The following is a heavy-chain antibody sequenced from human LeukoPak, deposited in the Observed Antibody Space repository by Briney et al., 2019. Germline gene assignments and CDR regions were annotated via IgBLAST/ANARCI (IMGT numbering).Heavy chain of an antibody. D-gene: IGHD3-10*01. CDR1: GYSFISYS. J-gene: IGHJ5*02. V-gene: IGHV1-18*01. CDR3: ARHRSRMVRGGDWFDP. CDR2: ISAYSGNT. Sequence: ASVKVSCKASGYSFISYSISWVRQAPGQGLEWMGWISAYSGNTNYAHKLQGRVTMTTDTSTSTAYMELRSLRSDDTAVYYCARHRSRMVRGGDWFDPWGQGTLVTVSS.